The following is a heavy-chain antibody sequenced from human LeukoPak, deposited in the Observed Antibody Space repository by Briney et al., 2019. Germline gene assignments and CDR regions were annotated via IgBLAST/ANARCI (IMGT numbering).Heavy chain of an antibody. V-gene: IGHV4-39*07. CDR2: IYYSGST. CDR3: ARVYGDYAQGGEFDP. D-gene: IGHD4-17*01. Sequence: SETLSLTCTVSGGSISSSSYYWGWIRQPPGKGLEWIGSIYYSGSTYYNPSLKSRVTISVDTSKNQSSLKLSSVTAADTAVYYCARVYGDYAQGGEFDPWGQGTLVTVSS. J-gene: IGHJ5*02. CDR1: GGSISSSSYY.